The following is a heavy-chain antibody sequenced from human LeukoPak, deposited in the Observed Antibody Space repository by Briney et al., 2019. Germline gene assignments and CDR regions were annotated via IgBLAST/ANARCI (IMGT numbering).Heavy chain of an antibody. CDR2: IYYSGST. V-gene: IGHV4-39*01. Sequence: SETLSLTCTVSGGSISSSSYYWGWIRQPPGKGLEWIGSIYYSGSTYYNPSLKSRVTISVDTSKNQFSLKLSSVTAADTAVYYCARGHSYGPPAGYWGQGTLVTVSS. D-gene: IGHD5-18*01. J-gene: IGHJ4*02. CDR1: GGSISSSSYY. CDR3: ARGHSYGPPAGY.